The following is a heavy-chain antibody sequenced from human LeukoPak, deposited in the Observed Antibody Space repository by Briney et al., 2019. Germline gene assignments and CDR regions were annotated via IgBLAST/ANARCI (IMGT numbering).Heavy chain of an antibody. D-gene: IGHD1-7*01. CDR1: GYTFTGYY. V-gene: IGHV1-2*02. Sequence: GASVKVSCKASGYTFTGYYMHWVRQAPGQGLEWMGWINPNSGGTNYAQKFQGRVTMTRDTSISTAYMELSRLRSDDTAVYYCARLELPEGFWFDPWGQGTLVTVSS. CDR2: INPNSGGT. J-gene: IGHJ5*02. CDR3: ARLELPEGFWFDP.